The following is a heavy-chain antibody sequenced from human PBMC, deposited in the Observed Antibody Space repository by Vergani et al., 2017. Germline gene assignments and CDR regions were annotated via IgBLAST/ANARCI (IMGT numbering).Heavy chain of an antibody. CDR3: GRVITGPNGHLYYYYYVEV. D-gene: IGHD2-8*01. Sequence: QVQLQQWGGGLLKPSETLSLTCVVNGGSFTSYHWPWIRQSPGEGLEWVGDIDNTGQPDYNPSLRSRLTMSVDKSRNQFSLKLNSVTATDTAIYFCGRVITGPNGHLYYYYYVEVWGQGTAGTGS. CDR2: IDNTGQP. J-gene: IGHJ6*03. V-gene: IGHV4-34*01. CDR1: GGSFTSYH.